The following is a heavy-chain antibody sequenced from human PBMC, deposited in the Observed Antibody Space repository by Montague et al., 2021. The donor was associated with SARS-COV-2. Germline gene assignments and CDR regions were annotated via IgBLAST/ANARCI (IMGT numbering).Heavy chain of an antibody. D-gene: IGHD3-9*01. CDR1: GFTFSDYY. V-gene: IGHV3-11*05. J-gene: IGHJ2*01. CDR2: ISSSSSYT. CDR3: ARADILTGYHYWYFDL. Sequence: SLRLSYAASGFTFSDYYMSWIRQAPGKGLEWVSYISSSSSYTNYVDSVKGRFTISRDNAKNSLYLQMNSLRAEDTAVYYCARADILTGYHYWYFDLWGRGTLVTVSS.